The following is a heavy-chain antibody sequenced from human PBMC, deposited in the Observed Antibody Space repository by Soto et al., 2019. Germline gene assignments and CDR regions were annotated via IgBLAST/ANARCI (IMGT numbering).Heavy chain of an antibody. CDR1: GFSLSTTGVA. CDR2: IYWDDDK. CDR3: AHRVDDSGSWNTGYFDS. V-gene: IGHV2-5*02. D-gene: IGHD2-15*01. J-gene: IGHJ4*02. Sequence: QITLKESGPTLVKPTQTLTLTCSFSGFSLSTTGVAVGWIRQPPGKALECLVLIYWDDDKRYSPSLKSRPTITRDAAKNQVVITMTDMDPVDTATYYWAHRVDDSGSWNTGYFDSWGRGTPDTVSS.